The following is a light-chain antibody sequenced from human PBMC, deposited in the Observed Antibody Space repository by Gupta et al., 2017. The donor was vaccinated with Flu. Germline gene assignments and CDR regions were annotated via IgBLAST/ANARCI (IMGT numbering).Light chain of an antibody. V-gene: IGKV3-11*01. J-gene: IGKJ4*01. CDR2: DAS. Sequence: PATLPLSPGERATLSYRASQSVNTYLAWFQQKPGQAPRLVMYDASNRAAGIPARFSGSGSGTDFTLTISSLEPEDFAVYYCQQRDNWPLTFGGGTKVEIK. CDR1: QSVNTY. CDR3: QQRDNWPLT.